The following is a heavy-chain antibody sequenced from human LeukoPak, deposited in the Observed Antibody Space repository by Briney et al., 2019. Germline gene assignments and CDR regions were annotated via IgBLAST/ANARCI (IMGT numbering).Heavy chain of an antibody. D-gene: IGHD6-25*01. CDR1: GDTVSSNTAV. Sequence: SQTLSLTCDISGDTVSSNTAVWNCIRHSPSRGLEWLGRTYYRSKWYSDYAMSVISRISINSDTSKNQFSLQLNSVTPEDTAVYYCARYTSSGYYLDYWGQGTLVTVSS. CDR2: TYYRSKWYS. V-gene: IGHV6-1*01. CDR3: ARYTSSGYYLDY. J-gene: IGHJ4*02.